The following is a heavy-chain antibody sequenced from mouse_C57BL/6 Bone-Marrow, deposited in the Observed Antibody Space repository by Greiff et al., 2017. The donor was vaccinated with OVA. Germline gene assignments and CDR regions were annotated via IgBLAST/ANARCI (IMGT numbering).Heavy chain of an antibody. CDR3: ARDDYDVPVAY. CDR1: GYTFTSYW. J-gene: IGHJ3*01. Sequence: VQLQQPGAELVKPGASVKLSCKASGYTFTSYWMQWVKQRPGQGLEWIGEIDPSDSYTNYNQKFKGKATLTVDTSSSTAYMQLSSLTSEDSAVYYGARDDYDVPVAYWGQGTLVTVSA. V-gene: IGHV1-50*01. D-gene: IGHD2-4*01. CDR2: IDPSDSYT.